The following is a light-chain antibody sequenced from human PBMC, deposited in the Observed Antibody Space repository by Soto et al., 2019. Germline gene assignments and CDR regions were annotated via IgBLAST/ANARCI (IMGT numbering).Light chain of an antibody. CDR3: QQYASSPWT. J-gene: IGKJ1*01. CDR1: QSVSSY. Sequence: EIVLTQSPATLSLSPGERATLSCRASQSVSSYLAWYQQKPGQAPRLLIYGASNRATGIPDRVSGSGSGTDFTPTINRLEPEDFAVYYCQQYASSPWTFGQGTKVDIK. CDR2: GAS. V-gene: IGKV3-20*01.